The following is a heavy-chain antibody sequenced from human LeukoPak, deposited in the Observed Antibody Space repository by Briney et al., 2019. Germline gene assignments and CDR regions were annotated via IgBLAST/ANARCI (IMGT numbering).Heavy chain of an antibody. CDR3: ARGGTGNDY. J-gene: IGHJ4*02. Sequence: PSETLSLTCTVSGGSISSYYWSWIRQPPGKGLEWIGYIYYSGSTNYNPSLKSRVTISVDTSKNQFSLKLSSVTAADTAVYYCARGGTGNDYWGQGTLVTVSS. CDR2: IYYSGST. V-gene: IGHV4-59*01. CDR1: GGSISSYY. D-gene: IGHD1-26*01.